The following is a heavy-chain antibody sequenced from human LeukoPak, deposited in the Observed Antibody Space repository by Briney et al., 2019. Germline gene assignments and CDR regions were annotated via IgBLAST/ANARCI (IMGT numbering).Heavy chain of an antibody. J-gene: IGHJ4*02. Sequence: PGGSLRLSCAASAFTFSSYGMHWVRQAPGKGLEWVAFNRYDGSNKYYADSVKGRFTISRDNSKNTLYLQMNSLRAEDTAVYYCAKPGASTMIVEYYFDYWGQGTLVTVSS. D-gene: IGHD3-22*01. CDR2: NRYDGSNK. CDR1: AFTFSSYG. CDR3: AKPGASTMIVEYYFDY. V-gene: IGHV3-30*02.